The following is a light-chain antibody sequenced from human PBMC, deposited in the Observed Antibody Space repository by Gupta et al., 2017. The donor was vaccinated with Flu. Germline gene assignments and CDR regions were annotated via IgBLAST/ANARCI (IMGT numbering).Light chain of an antibody. V-gene: IGKV3-15*01. Sequence: LSVSPVERATLSCRASQSVSSKLAWYQQKPGQAPRLLIYDASARATGIPARFSGSGSGTECTLTISSLQSEDGAVYHCQQYKDRPPRVWTFGQGTKVEIK. CDR1: QSVSSK. CDR3: QQYKDRPPRVWT. CDR2: DAS. J-gene: IGKJ1*01.